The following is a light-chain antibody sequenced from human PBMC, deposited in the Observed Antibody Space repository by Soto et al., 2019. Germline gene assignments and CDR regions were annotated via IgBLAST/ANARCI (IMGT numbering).Light chain of an antibody. V-gene: IGKV1-39*01. J-gene: IGKJ4*01. CDR2: TAS. CDR1: QNINSY. Sequence: DIQMTQSPSSLSASVGDRVTITCRASQNINSYLNWYQQKPGQSPRLLIYTASILQTGVPSGFSGSGSGTDFTLTISNLQAEDSATYYCQQTQSFPLTFGGGTRWISN. CDR3: QQTQSFPLT.